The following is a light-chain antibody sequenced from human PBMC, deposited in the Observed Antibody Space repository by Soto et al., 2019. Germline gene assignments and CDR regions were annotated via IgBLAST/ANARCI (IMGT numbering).Light chain of an antibody. CDR2: GNS. CDR1: SSNIGAGYD. Sequence: QSVLTQPPSVSGAPGQRVTISCTGSSSNIGAGYDVHWYQQLPGTAPKLLIYGNSNRPSGVPDRFSGSKSGTSASLAITGLQAEDEADYFCQSHDSGLSGYVVFGGGTKLTV. CDR3: QSHDSGLSGYVV. J-gene: IGLJ2*01. V-gene: IGLV1-40*01.